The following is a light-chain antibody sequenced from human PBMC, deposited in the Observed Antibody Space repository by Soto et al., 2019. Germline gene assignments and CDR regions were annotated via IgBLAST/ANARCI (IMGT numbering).Light chain of an antibody. CDR1: QSVSSW. J-gene: IGKJ4*01. CDR3: QQYKSFSLT. CDR2: KTS. Sequence: DIQMTQSPSTLSASVGDRVTITCRASQSVSSWLAWYQQKPGKAPKLLISKTSNLESGVPSRFSGSGSGTEFSLTISSLQPDDFATSYCQQYKSFSLTFGGGTRVEVK. V-gene: IGKV1-5*03.